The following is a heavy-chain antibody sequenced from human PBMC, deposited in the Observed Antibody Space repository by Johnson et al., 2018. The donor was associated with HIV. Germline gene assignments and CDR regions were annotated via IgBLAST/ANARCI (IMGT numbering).Heavy chain of an antibody. CDR3: AKDRDGYTLGAFDI. V-gene: IGHV3-30*18. Sequence: QVQLVESGGGLVQPGGSLRLSCAASGFTFSSYAMSWVRQAPGKGLEWVAVISYDGSNKYYADSVKGRFTISRDNSKNTLYLQMNSLRPEDTAVYYCAKDRDGYTLGAFDIWGQGTMVTVSS. D-gene: IGHD5-24*01. CDR1: GFTFSSYA. J-gene: IGHJ3*02. CDR2: ISYDGSNK.